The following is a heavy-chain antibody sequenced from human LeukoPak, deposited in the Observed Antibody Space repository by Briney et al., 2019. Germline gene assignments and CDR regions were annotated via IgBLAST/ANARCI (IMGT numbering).Heavy chain of an antibody. CDR2: IYHSGST. D-gene: IGHD4-23*01. V-gene: IGHV4-4*02. CDR1: GGSVSSSSGNC. CDR3: ARNGGNSDFDY. Sequence: PSETLSLTCAVSGGSVSSSSGNCWTWVRQPPGKGLEWIGEIYHSGSTNYNPSLKSRVTMLLDKSKNQFSLKLSSVTAADTAVYYCARNGGNSDFDYWGQGTLVTVSS. J-gene: IGHJ4*02.